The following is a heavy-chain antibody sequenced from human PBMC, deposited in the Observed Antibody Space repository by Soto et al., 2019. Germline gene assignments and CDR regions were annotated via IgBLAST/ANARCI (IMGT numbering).Heavy chain of an antibody. CDR2: INPGNSNT. CDR3: ARGPIAIFAVIIIGYFDF. D-gene: IGHD3-3*01. V-gene: IGHV1-3*01. Sequence: ASVKVSCKASGYSFNTYAIHWVRQAPGQRLEWMGWINPGNSNTNSSQKFQDRVSITGDTSASTVSMELHSLRYEDTAVYYCARGPIAIFAVIIIGYFDFWGQGTLVTVSS. J-gene: IGHJ4*02. CDR1: GYSFNTYA.